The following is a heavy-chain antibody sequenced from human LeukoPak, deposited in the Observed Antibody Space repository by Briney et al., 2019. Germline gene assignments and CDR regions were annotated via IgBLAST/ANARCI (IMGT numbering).Heavy chain of an antibody. CDR1: GFTFSSYA. V-gene: IGHV3-23*01. D-gene: IGHD3-22*01. CDR3: AKDILSEDRYYYDSSGYFQEFRDY. J-gene: IGHJ4*02. Sequence: GGSLRLSCAASGFTFSSYAMSWVRQAPGKGLEWVSAISGSGGSTYYADSAKGRFTISRDNSKNTLYLQMNSLRAEDTAVYYCAKDILSEDRYYYDSSGYFQEFRDYWGQGTLVTVSS. CDR2: ISGSGGST.